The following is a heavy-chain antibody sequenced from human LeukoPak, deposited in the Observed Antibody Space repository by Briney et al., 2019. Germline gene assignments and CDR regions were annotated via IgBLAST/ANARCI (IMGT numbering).Heavy chain of an antibody. CDR2: IYYSGST. CDR3: ATVLAAAGDC. CDR1: GGSISSSSYY. V-gene: IGHV4-39*01. Sequence: PSETLSLTCTVSGGSISSSSYYWGWIRQPPGKGLEWIGSIYYSGSTYYNPSLKSRVTISVDTSKNQFSLKLSSVTAADTAVYYCATVLAAAGDCWGQGTLVIVSS. J-gene: IGHJ4*02. D-gene: IGHD6-13*01.